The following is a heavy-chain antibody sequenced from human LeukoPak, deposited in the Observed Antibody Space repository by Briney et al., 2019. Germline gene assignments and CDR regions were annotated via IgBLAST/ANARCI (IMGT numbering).Heavy chain of an antibody. CDR2: ISYDGGNK. CDR1: GFIFSSYA. J-gene: IGHJ4*02. CDR3: ARTRYSSSWYIFDY. D-gene: IGHD6-13*01. Sequence: GGSLRLSCAASGFIFSSYAMHWVRQAPGKGLEWVAVISYDGGNKYYADSVKGRFTISRDNSKNTLYLQMNSLRAEDTAVYYCARTRYSSSWYIFDYWGQGTLVTVSS. V-gene: IGHV3-30-3*01.